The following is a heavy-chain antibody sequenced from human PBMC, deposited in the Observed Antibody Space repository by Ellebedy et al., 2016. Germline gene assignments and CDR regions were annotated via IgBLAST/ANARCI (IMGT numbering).Heavy chain of an antibody. Sequence: GGSLRLSCAASGFIFSGAAMHWVRQPPGKGLEWVAVISFDGNQNYYADSVKGRFAISRDNSKNTLYLQLNSLRPEDTAVYYCSRGRNFGSGTYWVGDSLDIWGRGTMVTVSS. CDR3: SRGRNFGSGTYWVGDSLDI. CDR1: GFIFSGAA. D-gene: IGHD3-10*01. J-gene: IGHJ3*02. V-gene: IGHV3-30*09. CDR2: ISFDGNQN.